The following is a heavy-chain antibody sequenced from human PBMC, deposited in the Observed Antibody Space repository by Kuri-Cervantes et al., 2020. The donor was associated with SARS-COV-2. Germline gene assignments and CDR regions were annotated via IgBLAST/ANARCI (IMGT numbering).Heavy chain of an antibody. CDR1: GFLVSASA. V-gene: IGHV3-73*01. Sequence: GGSLRLSCEVSGFLVSASAIHWVRQASGKGLEWVGRVRGKANNYATAYAASVKGRFTISRENAKNSLYLQMNSLRAGDTAVYYCARDSRSSYQVLLDHYYYSYMDVWDKGTTVTVSS. CDR2: VRGKANNYAT. D-gene: IGHD3-3*01. J-gene: IGHJ6*03. CDR3: ARDSRSSYQVLLDHYYYSYMDV.